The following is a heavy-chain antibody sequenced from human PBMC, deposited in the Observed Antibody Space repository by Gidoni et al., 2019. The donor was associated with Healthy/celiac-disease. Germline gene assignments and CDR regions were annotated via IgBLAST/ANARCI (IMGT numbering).Heavy chain of an antibody. CDR1: GGPLSSSSDY. Sequence: QLQLQESGPGLVKPSETLSLTCTVSGGPLSSSSDYWGWTRQPPGKGREWIGSIDYSGSPYSNPSLKSRVTISVDTSKNQFSLKLISVTAADTAVYYCARHDHGGVDYWGQGTLVTVSS. CDR2: IDYSGSP. V-gene: IGHV4-39*01. J-gene: IGHJ4*02. CDR3: ARHDHGGVDY.